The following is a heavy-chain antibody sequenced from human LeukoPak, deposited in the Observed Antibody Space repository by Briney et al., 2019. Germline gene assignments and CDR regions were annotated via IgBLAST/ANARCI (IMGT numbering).Heavy chain of an antibody. CDR1: GGSISNYY. D-gene: IGHD6-19*01. J-gene: IGHJ4*02. V-gene: IGHV4-59*01. CDR2: ITYSGST. Sequence: SETLSLTCTVSGGSISNYYWSWIRRPPGKGLEWIGFITYSGSTDHNPSLKSRVTISVDASKNQFSLKLTSVTAADTAVYYCVRHTTSGWYQVVYWGQGTLVTVSS. CDR3: VRHTTSGWYQVVY.